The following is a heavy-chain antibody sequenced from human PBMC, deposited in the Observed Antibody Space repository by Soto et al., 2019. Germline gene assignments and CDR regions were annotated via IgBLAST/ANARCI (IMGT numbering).Heavy chain of an antibody. CDR1: GYTFTGYY. Sequence: ASVKVSCKASGYTFTGYYMHWVRQAPGQGLEWMGWINPNSGGTNYAQKFQGRVTMTRDTSISTAYMELSRLRSDDTAVYYCAINPGGEYDMLTYCYYCMDVWGHGTTVTVSS. D-gene: IGHD3-9*01. V-gene: IGHV1-2*02. J-gene: IGHJ6*02. CDR3: AINPGGEYDMLTYCYYCMDV. CDR2: INPNSGGT.